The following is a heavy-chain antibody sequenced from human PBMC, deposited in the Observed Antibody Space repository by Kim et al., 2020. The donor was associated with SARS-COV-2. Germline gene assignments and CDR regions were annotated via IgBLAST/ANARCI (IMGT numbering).Heavy chain of an antibody. J-gene: IGHJ4*02. V-gene: IGHV1-46*01. Sequence: ASVKVSCKASGYTFTSYYMHWVRQAPGQGLEWMGIINPSGGSTSYAQKFQGRVTMTRDTSTSTVYMELSSLRSEDTVVYYCARDRGGYGSGWSNFDYWGQGTLVTVSS. D-gene: IGHD6-19*01. CDR1: GYTFTSYY. CDR3: ARDRGGYGSGWSNFDY. CDR2: INPSGGST.